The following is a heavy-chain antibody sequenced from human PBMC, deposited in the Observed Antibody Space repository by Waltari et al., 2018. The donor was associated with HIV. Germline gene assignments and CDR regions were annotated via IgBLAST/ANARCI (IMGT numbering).Heavy chain of an antibody. CDR2: ISAYDGKR. CDR1: GFTFTNYV. Sequence: QVQLVQSGPEMRRLGASVKISCRASGFTFTNYVFSWVRQAPGRGFEWLGWISAYDGKRDSGGKFKERVTLTTDTSKTTAYLEGRGLRSDETAIYFCVRGGGSWLYDMYYFQGLDIWGQGTAVTVSS. D-gene: IGHD3-10*01. V-gene: IGHV1-18*01. CDR3: VRGGGSWLYDMYYFQGLDI. J-gene: IGHJ6*02.